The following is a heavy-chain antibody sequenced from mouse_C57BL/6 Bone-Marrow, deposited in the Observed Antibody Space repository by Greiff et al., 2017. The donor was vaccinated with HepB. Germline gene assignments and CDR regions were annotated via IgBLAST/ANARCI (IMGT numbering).Heavy chain of an antibody. CDR1: GFTFSDYG. D-gene: IGHD1-1*01. Sequence: EVKLMESGGGLVKPGGSLKLSCAASGFTFSDYGMHWVRQAPEKGLEWVAYISSGSSTIYYADTVKGRFTISRDNAKNTLFLQMTSLRSEDTAMYYCARGDYYGSGYAMDYWGQGTSVTVSS. CDR2: ISSGSSTI. CDR3: ARGDYYGSGYAMDY. V-gene: IGHV5-17*01. J-gene: IGHJ4*01.